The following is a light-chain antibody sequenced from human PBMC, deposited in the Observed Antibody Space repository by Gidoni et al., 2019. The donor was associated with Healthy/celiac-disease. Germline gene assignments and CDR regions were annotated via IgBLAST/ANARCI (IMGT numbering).Light chain of an antibody. V-gene: IGKV1-5*01. J-gene: IGKJ2*01. CDR1: QSISNW. CDR3: QHYNCYPYT. CDR2: DAS. Sequence: DIQKTKSPSTLFASVGDRVTITCLASQSISNWLAWYQQKPGKAPKLLIYDASSLESGVPSRFSSSGSGTEFTLTISSLHPDDFATYYCQHYNCYPYTFGQGTKLEIK.